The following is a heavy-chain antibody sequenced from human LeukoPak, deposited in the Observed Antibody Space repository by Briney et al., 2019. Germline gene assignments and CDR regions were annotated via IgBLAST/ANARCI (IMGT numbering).Heavy chain of an antibody. Sequence: TPSGTLSLTCTVSGGSISSYYWSWIRQPPGKGLEWIGYIYYSGSTNYNPSLKSRVTISVDTSKNQFSLKLSSVTAADTAVYYCARSPYYYDSSGDYYHYYMDVWGKGTTVTVSS. CDR3: ARSPYYYDSSGDYYHYYMDV. CDR2: IYYSGST. CDR1: GGSISSYY. D-gene: IGHD3-22*01. V-gene: IGHV4-59*01. J-gene: IGHJ6*03.